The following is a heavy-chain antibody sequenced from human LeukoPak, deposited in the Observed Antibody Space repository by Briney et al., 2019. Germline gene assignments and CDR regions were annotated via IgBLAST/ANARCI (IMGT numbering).Heavy chain of an antibody. CDR2: IKEDGSEK. CDR3: ARGGRWYLDF. CDR1: GFTFIGYW. J-gene: IGHJ4*02. V-gene: IGHV3-7*03. D-gene: IGHD2-15*01. Sequence: PGGSLRLSCAASGFTFIGYWMSWVRQAPGKGLECVANIKEDGSEKHYVDSVKGRFTISRDNAMNSLYLQINSLRVEDTAVYYCARGGRWYLDFWGQGTLVTVSS.